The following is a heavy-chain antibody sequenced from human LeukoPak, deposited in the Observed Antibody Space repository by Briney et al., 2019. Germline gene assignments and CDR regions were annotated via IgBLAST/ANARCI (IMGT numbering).Heavy chain of an antibody. CDR3: ASHNCNSTSCYSSY. D-gene: IGHD2-2*01. CDR1: GYTITGYY. V-gene: IGHV1-2*02. J-gene: IGHJ4*02. Sequence: ASVKVSCKASGYTITGYYMHWVRQAPGQGLEWMGWINPNSGGTNYAQKFQGRITMTTDTSISTAYMELSRLRSDDTAVYYCASHNCNSTSCYSSYWGQGTLVTVSS. CDR2: INPNSGGT.